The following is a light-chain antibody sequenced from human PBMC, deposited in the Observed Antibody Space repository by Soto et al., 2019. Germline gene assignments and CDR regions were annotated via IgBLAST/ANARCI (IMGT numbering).Light chain of an antibody. J-gene: IGLJ1*01. CDR3: TPYAGTYSFFYV. CDR2: EVS. CDR1: SSDVGAYNY. V-gene: IGLV2-8*01. Sequence: QSVLTQPPSASGSPGQSVTISCTGTSSDVGAYNYVSWYQQLPGKAPKLIIYEVSKRPSGAPDRFSGSKSGNTASLTVSGLQAEDEADYYCTPYAGTYSFFYVFGTGTKVTV.